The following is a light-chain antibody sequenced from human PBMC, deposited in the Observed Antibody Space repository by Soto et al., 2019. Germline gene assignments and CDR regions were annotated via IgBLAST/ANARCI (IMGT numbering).Light chain of an antibody. CDR3: SSSTSSSTPCV. CDR2: EVS. V-gene: IGLV2-14*01. CDR1: SSDVGGYNY. Sequence: QSALTQPASVSGSPGQSITISCTGTSSDVGGYNYVSWYQQHPGKAPKLMIYEVSNRPSGVSNRFSGSKSGNTASLTISGLQAKDEADYNCSSSTSSSTPCVFGTGTKVTVL. J-gene: IGLJ1*01.